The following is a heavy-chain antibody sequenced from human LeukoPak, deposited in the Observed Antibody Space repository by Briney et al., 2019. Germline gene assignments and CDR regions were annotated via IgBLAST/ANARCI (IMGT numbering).Heavy chain of an antibody. CDR1: GGSISSYY. V-gene: IGHV4-59*08. CDR2: IYYSGST. Sequence: SETLSLTCTVSGGSISSYYWSWIRQPPGKGLEWIGYIYYSGSTNYNPSLKSRVTISVDTSKNQFSLKLSSVTAADTAVYYCARCPRRVVTAIYWFDPWGQGTLVTVSS. CDR3: ARCPRRVVTAIYWFDP. J-gene: IGHJ5*02. D-gene: IGHD2-21*02.